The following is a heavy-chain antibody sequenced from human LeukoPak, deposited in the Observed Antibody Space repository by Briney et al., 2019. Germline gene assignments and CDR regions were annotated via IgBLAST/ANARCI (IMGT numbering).Heavy chain of an antibody. CDR2: IYSGGST. J-gene: IGHJ4*02. V-gene: IGHV3-53*01. D-gene: IGHD3-3*01. CDR1: GFTVSSNY. CDR3: ARGGSLFSFDY. Sequence: GGSLRLSCAASGFTVSSNYMSWVRQAPGKGLEWVSVIYSGGSTYYADSVKGRFTISRDNSKNTLYLQMNSLRAGDTAVYYCARGGSLFSFDYWGQGTLVTVSS.